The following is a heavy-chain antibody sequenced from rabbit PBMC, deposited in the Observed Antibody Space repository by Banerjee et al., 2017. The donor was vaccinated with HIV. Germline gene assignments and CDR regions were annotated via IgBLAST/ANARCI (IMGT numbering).Heavy chain of an antibody. D-gene: IGHD6-1*01. CDR3: VRYGRGAGYGDATL. J-gene: IGHJ4*01. Sequence: EQLEESGGGLVKPEGSLTLTCKASGVSLNDKDVMCWVRQAPGKGLEWIGCIYTGDGNTYYASWAKGRFTISKTSSTTVTLQMTSLTAADAATSFCVRYGRGAGYGDATLWGPGTLVTVS. CDR1: GVSLNDKDV. CDR2: IYTGDGNT. V-gene: IGHV1S45*01.